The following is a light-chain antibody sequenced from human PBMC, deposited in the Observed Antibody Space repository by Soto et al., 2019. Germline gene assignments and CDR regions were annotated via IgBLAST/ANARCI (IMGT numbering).Light chain of an antibody. CDR2: EVS. Sequence: QSVLTQPPSASGSLGQSVTISCTGTSGDVGRYNFVSWYQQQPGKAPKVIINEVSKRPSGVPDRFSGSKSGATASLTVSGLQAEDEADYYCSSYAGRAVGYVFGGGTKLTVL. J-gene: IGLJ1*01. CDR1: SGDVGRYNF. CDR3: SSYAGRAVGYV. V-gene: IGLV2-8*01.